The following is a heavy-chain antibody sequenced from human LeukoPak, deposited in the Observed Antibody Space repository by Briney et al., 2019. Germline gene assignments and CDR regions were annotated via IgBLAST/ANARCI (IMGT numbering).Heavy chain of an antibody. D-gene: IGHD3/OR15-3a*01. CDR1: GGSFSGYY. Sequence: PSETLSLTCAVYGGSFSGYYWSWIRQPPGKGLEWIGEINHSGSTNYNPSLKSRVTISVDTSKNQFSLKLSSVTAADTAVYYCARAWTDDYWGQGTLVTVSS. CDR2: INHSGST. CDR3: ARAWTDDY. V-gene: IGHV4-34*01. J-gene: IGHJ4*02.